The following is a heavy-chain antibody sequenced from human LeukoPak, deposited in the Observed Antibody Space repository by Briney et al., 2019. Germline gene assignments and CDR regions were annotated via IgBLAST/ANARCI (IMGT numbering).Heavy chain of an antibody. CDR3: AKPPRNDAFDI. V-gene: IGHV3-23*01. J-gene: IGHJ3*02. CDR2: ISGGGIST. Sequence: GGSLRLSCAASGFTFSSYAMTWIRQAPGKGLEWVSAISGGGISTYYADSVKGRFTISRDNSQNTLYLQMNSLRAEDTAVYYCAKPPRNDAFDIWGQGTMVTVSS. CDR1: GFTFSSYA.